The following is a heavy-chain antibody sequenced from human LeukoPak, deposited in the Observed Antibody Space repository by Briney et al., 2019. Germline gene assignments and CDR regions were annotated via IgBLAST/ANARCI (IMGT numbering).Heavy chain of an antibody. CDR3: ARGGMQQLERDY. D-gene: IGHD6-13*01. J-gene: IGHJ4*02. V-gene: IGHV4-34*01. CDR2: INHSGST. Sequence: PSGTLSLTCAVYGGSFSGYYWSWIRQPPGKGLEWIGEINHSGSTNYNPSLESRVTISVDTSKNQFSLKLSSVTAADTAVYYCARGGMQQLERDYWGQGTLVTVSS. CDR1: GGSFSGYY.